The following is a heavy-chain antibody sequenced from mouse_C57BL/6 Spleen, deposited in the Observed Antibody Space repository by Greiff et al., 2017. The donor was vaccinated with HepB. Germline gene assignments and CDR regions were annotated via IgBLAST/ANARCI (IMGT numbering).Heavy chain of an antibody. Sequence: VQLQQSGAELVKPGASVKISCKASGYAFSSYWMNWVKQRPGKGLEWIGQIYPGDGDTNYNGKFKGKATLTADKSSSTAYMQLSSLTSEDSAVYFCARTIYYGNYFDYWGQGTTLTVSS. V-gene: IGHV1-80*01. CDR3: ARTIYYGNYFDY. J-gene: IGHJ2*01. D-gene: IGHD2-1*01. CDR2: IYPGDGDT. CDR1: GYAFSSYW.